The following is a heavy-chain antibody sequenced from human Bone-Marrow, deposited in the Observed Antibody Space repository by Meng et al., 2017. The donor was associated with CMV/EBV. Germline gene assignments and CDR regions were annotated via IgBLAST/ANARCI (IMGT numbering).Heavy chain of an antibody. J-gene: IGHJ6*02. CDR1: GFTFSSYA. D-gene: IGHD3-22*01. CDR2: ISYDGSNK. CDR3: ARDEGGYFACYYGMDV. Sequence: GESLKIPCAASGFTFSSYAMHWVRQAPGKGLEWVAVISYDGSNKYYADSVKGRFTISRDNSRNTLYRQMNSLRAEDTPVYYCARDEGGYFACYYGMDVWGQGTTVTVSS. V-gene: IGHV3-30-3*01.